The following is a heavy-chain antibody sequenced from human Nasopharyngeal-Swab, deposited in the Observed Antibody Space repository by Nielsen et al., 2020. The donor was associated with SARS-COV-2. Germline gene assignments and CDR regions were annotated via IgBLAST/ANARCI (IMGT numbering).Heavy chain of an antibody. J-gene: IGHJ6*02. D-gene: IGHD3-3*01. Sequence: GESLKISCAASGFTFSSYGMHWVRQTPGKGLEWVALISYDGSHKYNADSVKGRFTISRDNSKDTLYLQMNSLRPEDTAVYTCAKEGPGMFGVVGLDVWGQGTTVTVSS. CDR3: AKEGPGMFGVVGLDV. CDR2: ISYDGSHK. CDR1: GFTFSSYG. V-gene: IGHV3-30*18.